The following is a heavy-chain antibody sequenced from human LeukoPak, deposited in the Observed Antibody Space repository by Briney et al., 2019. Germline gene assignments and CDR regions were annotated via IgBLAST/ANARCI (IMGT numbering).Heavy chain of an antibody. CDR3: ARQARSYYYDSSGYYSFDS. J-gene: IGHJ4*02. D-gene: IGHD3-22*01. CDR1: GFTFSSHE. CDR2: ISTSGSII. V-gene: IGHV3-48*03. Sequence: GGSLRLSCAASGFTFSSHEMNWVRQAPGKGLEWVSYISTSGSIIYYADSVKGRFTISRDNAKNSLYLQMNSLRAEDTAVYYCARQARSYYYDSSGYYSFDSWGQGTLVTVFS.